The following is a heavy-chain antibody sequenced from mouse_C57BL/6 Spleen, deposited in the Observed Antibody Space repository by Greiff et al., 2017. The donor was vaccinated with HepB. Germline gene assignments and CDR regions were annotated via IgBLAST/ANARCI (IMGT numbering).Heavy chain of an antibody. J-gene: IGHJ1*03. Sequence: EVHLVESGGGLVKPGGSLKLSCAASGFTFSSYAMSWVRQTPEKRLEWVATISDGGSYTYYPDNVKGRFTISRDNAKNNLYLQMSHLKSEDTAMYYCARDGELGRYFDVWGTGTTVTVSS. CDR1: GFTFSSYA. V-gene: IGHV5-4*01. CDR3: ARDGELGRYFDV. CDR2: ISDGGSYT. D-gene: IGHD4-1*01.